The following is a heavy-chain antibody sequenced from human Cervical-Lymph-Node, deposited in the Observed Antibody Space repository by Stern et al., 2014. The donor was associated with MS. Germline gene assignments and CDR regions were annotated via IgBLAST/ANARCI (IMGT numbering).Heavy chain of an antibody. V-gene: IGHV3-11*01. Sequence: VQLVESGGGLVKPGGSLRLSCAASGFTFSAYYMSWVRQAPGKGLEWISYISLSRTTIYYADSVKGRFTISRDNAKNSLYLQMNSRRAEDTAVYYCARVNTSLPVDYWGQGTLVTVSS. J-gene: IGHJ4*02. D-gene: IGHD2-2*01. CDR1: GFTFSAYY. CDR2: ISLSRTTI. CDR3: ARVNTSLPVDY.